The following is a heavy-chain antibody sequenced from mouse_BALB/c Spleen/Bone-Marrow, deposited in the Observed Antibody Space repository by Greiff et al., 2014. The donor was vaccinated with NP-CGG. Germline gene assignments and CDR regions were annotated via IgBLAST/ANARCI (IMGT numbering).Heavy chain of an antibody. J-gene: IGHJ2*01. CDR2: INPSNGRT. CDR3: ARNYRYYFDY. Sequence: QVHVKQSGAELVKPGASVKLSCKASGYTFTSYWMHWVKQRPGQGLEWIGEINPSNGRTSYNEKFKSKATLTVDKSSSTAYMQLSSLTSEDSAVYYCARNYRYYFDYWGQGTTLTVSS. D-gene: IGHD2-14*01. CDR1: GYTFTSYW. V-gene: IGHV1S81*02.